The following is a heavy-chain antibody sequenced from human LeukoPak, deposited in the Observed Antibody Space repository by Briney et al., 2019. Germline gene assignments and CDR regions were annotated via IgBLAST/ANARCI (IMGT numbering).Heavy chain of an antibody. Sequence: GGSLLLSCAASGFTFSNCWMTWVRPAPGKGLEWVANIKQDGSEKYYVDSVKGRFTISRDNAKNSLYLQMNSLRAEDTAMYYCARMGWYFDLWGRGTLVTVSS. CDR1: GFTFSNCW. CDR3: ARMGWYFDL. CDR2: IKQDGSEK. V-gene: IGHV3-7*01. J-gene: IGHJ2*01.